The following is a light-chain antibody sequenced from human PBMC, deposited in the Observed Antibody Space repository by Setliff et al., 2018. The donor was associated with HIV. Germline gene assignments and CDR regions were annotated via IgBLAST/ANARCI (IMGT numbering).Light chain of an antibody. Sequence: QSVLTQSPSASGTPGQSVTISCSGSTSNIGSNYVYWYQQLPGTAPKALIYRNNERPSGVPDRFSGSKSGTSASLAIRGLRSEDEGDYYCAAWDGSLSGVVFGGGTKSPS. CDR2: RNN. J-gene: IGLJ2*01. CDR1: TSNIGSNY. V-gene: IGLV1-47*01. CDR3: AAWDGSLSGVV.